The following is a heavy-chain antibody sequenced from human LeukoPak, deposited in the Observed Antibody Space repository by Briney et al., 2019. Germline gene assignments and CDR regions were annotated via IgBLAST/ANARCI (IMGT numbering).Heavy chain of an antibody. J-gene: IGHJ4*02. D-gene: IGHD6-13*01. CDR2: FDPEDGET. V-gene: IGHV1-24*01. CDR1: GYTLTELS. CDR3: AAAELDLAAEMSFALDY. Sequence: GASVKVSCKVSGYTLTELSMHWVRQAPGKGLEWMGGFDPEDGETIYAQKFQGRVTMTEDTSTDTAYMELSSLRSEDTAVYYCAAAELDLAAEMSFALDYWGQGTLVTVSS.